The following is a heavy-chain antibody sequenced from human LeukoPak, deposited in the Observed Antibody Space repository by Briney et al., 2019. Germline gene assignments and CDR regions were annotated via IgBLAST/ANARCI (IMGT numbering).Heavy chain of an antibody. CDR2: IYSGGST. CDR3: AKGFLRTAIDY. V-gene: IGHV3-66*01. J-gene: IGHJ4*02. D-gene: IGHD2-21*02. Sequence: GGSLRLSCEASGFIFSSYVMGWVRQAPGKGLEWVSVIYSGGSTYYADSVKGRFTISRDNSKNTLYLQMNSLRAEDTAVYYCAKGFLRTAIDYWGQGTLVTVSS. CDR1: GFIFSSYV.